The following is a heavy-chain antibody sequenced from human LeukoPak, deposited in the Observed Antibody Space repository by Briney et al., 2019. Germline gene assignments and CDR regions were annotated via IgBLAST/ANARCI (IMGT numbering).Heavy chain of an antibody. J-gene: IGHJ4*02. CDR3: ARGSRRFTLGG. Sequence: PSETLSLTCAVSGYSISSGYYWGWIRQPPGKGLEWIGSIYHSGSTYYNPSLKSRVTISVDTSKNQFSLKLSSVTAADTAVYYCARGSRRFTLGGWGQGTLVTVSS. D-gene: IGHD3-16*01. CDR1: GYSISSGYY. CDR2: IYHSGST. V-gene: IGHV4-38-2*01.